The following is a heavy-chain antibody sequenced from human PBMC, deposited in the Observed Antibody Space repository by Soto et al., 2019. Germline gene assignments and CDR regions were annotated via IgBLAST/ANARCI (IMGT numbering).Heavy chain of an antibody. D-gene: IGHD2-2*01. CDR3: ARDEVPAANWLDP. CDR2: ISGYNGNT. J-gene: IGHJ5*02. Sequence: ASVKVSCKASGYTFTNYGITWVRQAPGQGLEWMGWISGYNGNTNYAQNLQGRVTMTKDTSTSTAYMELRSLRSEDTAVYYCARDEVPAANWLDPWGQGTLVTVSS. V-gene: IGHV1-18*04. CDR1: GYTFTNYG.